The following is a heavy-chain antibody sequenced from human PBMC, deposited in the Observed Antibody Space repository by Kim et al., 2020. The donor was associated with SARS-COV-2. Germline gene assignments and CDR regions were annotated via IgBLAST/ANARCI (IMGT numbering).Heavy chain of an antibody. D-gene: IGHD1-26*01. Sequence: GGSLRLSCAASGFSFSDYAMHWVRQTPGKGLEGVAVISYEGSREYYADSVKGRFTISRDNSKTTLYLQMNSLRIEDTAVYFCAKASGSLVWELSDYWGQGTLVTVSS. J-gene: IGHJ4*02. CDR1: GFSFSDYA. CDR3: AKASGSLVWELSDY. CDR2: ISYEGSRE. V-gene: IGHV3-30*18.